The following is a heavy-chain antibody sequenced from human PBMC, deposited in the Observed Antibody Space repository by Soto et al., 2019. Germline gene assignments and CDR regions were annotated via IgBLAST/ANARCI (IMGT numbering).Heavy chain of an antibody. D-gene: IGHD6-19*01. CDR3: AHRQGRAVTGPLDS. V-gene: IGHV2-5*02. CDR1: GFSLSTSGVG. J-gene: IGHJ4*02. CDR2: IYWDDDK. Sequence: QITLKESGPTLVKPTQTLTLTCTFSGFSLSTSGVGVGWIRQPPGKALEWLALIYWDDDKRYSPSLKSRLTITKDPSKNQVVLTMTNMDPVDTATYYCAHRQGRAVTGPLDSWDQGTLVTVSS.